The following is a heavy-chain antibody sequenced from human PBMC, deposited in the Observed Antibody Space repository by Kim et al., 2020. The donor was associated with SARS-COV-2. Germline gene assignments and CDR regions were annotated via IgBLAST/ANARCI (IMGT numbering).Heavy chain of an antibody. D-gene: IGHD5-18*01. CDR3: ARGQTVDTAMVELDY. CDR1: GFTFSSYS. CDR2: ISSSSSYI. J-gene: IGHJ4*02. V-gene: IGHV3-21*01. Sequence: GGSLRLSCAASGFTFSSYSMNWVRQAPGKGLEWVSSISSSSSYIYYADSVKGRFTISRDNAKNSLYLQMNSLRAEDTAVYYCARGQTVDTAMVELDYWGQGTLVTVSS.